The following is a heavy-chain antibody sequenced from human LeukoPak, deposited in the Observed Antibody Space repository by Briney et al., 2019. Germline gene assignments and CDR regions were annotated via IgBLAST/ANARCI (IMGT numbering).Heavy chain of an antibody. J-gene: IGHJ4*02. CDR1: GGSISSRNW. CDR2: ISRTGSI. V-gene: IGHV4-4*02. CDR3: ARGQGAADY. Sequence: SGTLSLTCAVSGGSISSRNWWGWVRQPPGKELEWIGEISRTGSIDYDPSVRSRATISLDKSKSQFSLRLTSLTSADTAVYYCARGQGAADYWGQGILVIVSS. D-gene: IGHD1-26*01.